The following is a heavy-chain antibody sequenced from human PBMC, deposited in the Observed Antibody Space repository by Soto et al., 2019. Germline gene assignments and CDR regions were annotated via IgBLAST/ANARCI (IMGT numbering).Heavy chain of an antibody. CDR1: GYTFTSYD. Sequence: QVQLVQSGAEVKKPGASVKVSCKASGYTFTSYDISWVRQATGQGLEWMGWTNPNSGSTGYAQKFQGRVTWTTNTSISTAYMELSSLTSEDTAVYYCARGGLVYGGVDYWGQGTLVTVSS. D-gene: IGHD3-3*01. CDR2: TNPNSGST. CDR3: ARGGLVYGGVDY. V-gene: IGHV1-8*01. J-gene: IGHJ4*02.